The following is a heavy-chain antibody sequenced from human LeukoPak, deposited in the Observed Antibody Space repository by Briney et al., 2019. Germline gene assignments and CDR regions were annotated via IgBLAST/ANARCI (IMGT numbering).Heavy chain of an antibody. CDR2: ISGSGGTT. V-gene: IGHV3-23*01. D-gene: IGHD3-16*01. CDR1: GFRFSDYA. CDR3: EREMGPLDV. J-gene: IGHJ6*04. Sequence: GGSLRLSCAASGFRFSDYAMSWVRQAPGKGLEWVSVISGSGGTTYYADSVLGRFTISRDNSKNTLYLQMSSLRAEDTAVYYCEREMGPLDVWGKGTTVTVSS.